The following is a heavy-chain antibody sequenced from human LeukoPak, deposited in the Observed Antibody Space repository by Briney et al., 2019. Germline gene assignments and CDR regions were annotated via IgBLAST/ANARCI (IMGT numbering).Heavy chain of an antibody. CDR2: FDPADGAR. V-gene: IGHV1-24*01. CDR1: GYTLTELS. J-gene: IGHJ4*02. CDR3: ATPGKVSRGSYPSDS. D-gene: IGHD3-16*02. Sequence: ASVKVSCKVSGYTLTELSMYWVRLTPGKGLEWMGGFDPADGARIYSQKFQGRVTVAEDTSRDTAYMELSGLKPEDTAVYYCATPGKVSRGSYPSDSWGQGTLVTVSS.